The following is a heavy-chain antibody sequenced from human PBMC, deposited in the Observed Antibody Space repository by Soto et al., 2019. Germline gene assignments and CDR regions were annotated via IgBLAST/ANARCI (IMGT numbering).Heavy chain of an antibody. CDR1: GDSVNNNDFY. V-gene: IGHV4-39*01. Sequence: SETLSLTCTVPGDSVNNNDFYWAWIRQPPGKGLEWVVTIFYSGTTYHNPSLKGRVTASVDRSENQFSLKLTSVTASDTAVYYCARLDFRSGYYGGRFDPWGQGTLVTVSS. J-gene: IGHJ5*02. CDR3: ARLDFRSGYYGGRFDP. CDR2: IFYSGTT. D-gene: IGHD3-3*01.